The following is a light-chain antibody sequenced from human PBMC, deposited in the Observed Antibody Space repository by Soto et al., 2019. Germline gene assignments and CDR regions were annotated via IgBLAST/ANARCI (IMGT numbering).Light chain of an antibody. CDR1: QSISSY. J-gene: IGKJ4*01. CDR3: HKGNGTPLT. Sequence: DIQMTQSPSSLSASVGDRVTITCRASQSISSYLNWYQQKPGKAPKLLIYAASSLQSGVPSRSSGSGSGTVSPTTITILQPEDFPITSGHKGNGTPLTFGGGTKVEIK. V-gene: IGKV1-39*01. CDR2: AAS.